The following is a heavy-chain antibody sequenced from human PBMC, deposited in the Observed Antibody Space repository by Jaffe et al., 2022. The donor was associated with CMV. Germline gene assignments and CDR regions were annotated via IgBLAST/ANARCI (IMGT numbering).Heavy chain of an antibody. CDR1: GDSINSVY. Sequence: QVQLQESGPGLVKPSATLSLTCTVSGDSINSVYWSWIRQPPGRGLEFIGYIFYNGDINYNPSLRNRVTMSLDTSKNQFSLKLSSVTAADTAVYYCARTARVLNVWSRGTLVTVSS. V-gene: IGHV4-59*01. CDR2: IFYNGDI. J-gene: IGHJ2*01. CDR3: ARTARVLNV. D-gene: IGHD2-8*01.